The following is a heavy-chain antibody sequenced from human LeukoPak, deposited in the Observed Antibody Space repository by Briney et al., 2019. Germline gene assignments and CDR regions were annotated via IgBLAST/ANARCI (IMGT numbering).Heavy chain of an antibody. J-gene: IGHJ4*02. CDR1: GFTFSSYA. CDR2: MSGSGGST. V-gene: IGHV3-23*01. D-gene: IGHD3-10*01. Sequence: GGSLRLSCAASGFTFSSYAMTWVRQASGKGLEWVSAMSGSGGSTYYADSVKGRFTISRDNSKNTLYLQMNSLRAEDTAVYYCAKLGGNRAMVRGVIIDYWGQGTLVTVSS. CDR3: AKLGGNRAMVRGVIIDY.